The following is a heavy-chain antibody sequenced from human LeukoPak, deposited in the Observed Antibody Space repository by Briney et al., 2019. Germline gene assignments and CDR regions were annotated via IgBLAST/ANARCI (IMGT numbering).Heavy chain of an antibody. CDR3: ARAAPNCYSSGCPNFDY. Sequence: GASVKVSCKASGYTFTSYGISWARQAPGQGLEWMGWISAYDGNTNCAQKLQGRVTMTTDTSTSTAYMELRSLRSDDTAVYYCARAAPNCYSSGCPNFDYWGQGTLVTVSS. D-gene: IGHD6-19*01. CDR2: ISAYDGNT. J-gene: IGHJ4*02. V-gene: IGHV1-18*01. CDR1: GYTFTSYG.